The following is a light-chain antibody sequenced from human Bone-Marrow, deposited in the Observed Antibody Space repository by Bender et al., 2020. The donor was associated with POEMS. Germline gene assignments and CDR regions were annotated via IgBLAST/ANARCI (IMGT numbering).Light chain of an antibody. V-gene: IGLV3-27*01. CDR2: KDS. CDR3: YSTDSSGNHRV. J-gene: IGLJ2*01. Sequence: SYELTQPSSVSVSPGQTATITCSGNILANKYARWFQQKPGQAPLLVIYKDSQRPAGIPERFSGSSSGTTVTLTISGAQVEDEADYYCYSTDSSGNHRVFGGGTKLTVL. CDR1: ILANKY.